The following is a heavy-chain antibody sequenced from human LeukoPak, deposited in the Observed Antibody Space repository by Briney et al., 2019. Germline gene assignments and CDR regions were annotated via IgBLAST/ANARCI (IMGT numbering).Heavy chain of an antibody. D-gene: IGHD3-3*01. CDR2: ISSSSTYI. J-gene: IGHJ6*03. V-gene: IGHV3-21*01. CDR3: ARAPAMILRPNYMDV. CDR1: GFTFSSYS. Sequence: GGSLRLSCAASGFTFSSYSMNWVRQAPGKGLEWVSFISSSSTYIYYADSMKGRFTISRDDAESSLYLQMNSLRAEDTAVYYCARAPAMILRPNYMDVWGKGTTVTVSS.